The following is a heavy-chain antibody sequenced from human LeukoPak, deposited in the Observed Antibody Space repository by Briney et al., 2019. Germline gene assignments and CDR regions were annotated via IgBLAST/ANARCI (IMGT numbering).Heavy chain of an antibody. D-gene: IGHD4-17*01. CDR1: GFTFRFYW. V-gene: IGHV3-7*01. CDR3: ASQDYEGNIDY. Sequence: GGSLRLSCGASGFTFRFYWMSWVRQAPGKGLEWVANIKQDGSEQYYVESVKGRFTISRDNAKNTLYLQMNSLRAEDTAVYYCASQDYEGNIDYWGQGTLVTVSS. J-gene: IGHJ4*02. CDR2: IKQDGSEQ.